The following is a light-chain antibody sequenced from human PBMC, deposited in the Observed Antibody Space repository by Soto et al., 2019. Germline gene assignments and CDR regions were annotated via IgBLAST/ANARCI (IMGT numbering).Light chain of an antibody. CDR2: DVS. J-gene: IGLJ2*01. CDR1: SSDVGGYNY. Sequence: QSALTQPASVSGSPGQSITISCTGTSSDVGGYNYVSWYQQHQGKAPKLMIYDVSNRPSGVSNRFSGSKSGNTASLTISGRQAEDEADYYCSSYTSSSTRVFGGGTKLTVL. CDR3: SSYTSSSTRV. V-gene: IGLV2-14*01.